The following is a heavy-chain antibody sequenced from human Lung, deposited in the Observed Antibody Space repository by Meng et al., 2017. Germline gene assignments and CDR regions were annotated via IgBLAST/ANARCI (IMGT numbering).Heavy chain of an antibody. CDR2: INHSGST. CDR1: GGSFSGYY. CDR3: ARGLSGASSWYLIRSGYFDY. V-gene: IGHV4-34*01. D-gene: IGHD6-13*01. Sequence: QWQLRQWGAGRFKPSETLSLTCAVYGGSFSGYYWSWIRQPPGKGLEWIGEINHSGSTNYNPSLKSRVTISVDTSKNQFSLKLSSVTAADTAVYYCARGLSGASSWYLIRSGYFDYWGQGTLVTVSS. J-gene: IGHJ4*02.